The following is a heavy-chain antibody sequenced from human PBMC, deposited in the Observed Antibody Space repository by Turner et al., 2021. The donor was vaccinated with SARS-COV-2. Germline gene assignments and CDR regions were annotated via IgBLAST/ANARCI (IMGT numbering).Heavy chain of an antibody. CDR3: ATYPSGDRLGESSQDY. D-gene: IGHD3-16*01. V-gene: IGHV4-39*01. CDR1: GGSITSSNFINNF. CDR2: INYSENI. Sequence: QLQLQESGPGLVKPSETLSLTSPVSGGSITSSNFINNFWAWIRQSPGKGLGWIGSINYSENIYQNPSLKSRDAFSVDPSKNQFSLRLTSVTAADTALYYCATYPSGDRLGESSQDYWGRGTLVTVSS. J-gene: IGHJ4*02.